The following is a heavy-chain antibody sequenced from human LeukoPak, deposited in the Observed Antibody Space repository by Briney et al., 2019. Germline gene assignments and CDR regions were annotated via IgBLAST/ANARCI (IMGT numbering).Heavy chain of an antibody. J-gene: IGHJ6*03. Sequence: SETLSLTCTVSGGSISYHYWSWIRQPPGKGLEWIGYIYNSGSTNYNPSLMSRVTISVDTSKNQFSLNLSSVTAADTAVYYCARDSRFSDNSGYYYSHYYMDVWGKGTTVTVSS. D-gene: IGHD3-22*01. V-gene: IGHV4-59*11. CDR2: IYNSGST. CDR3: ARDSRFSDNSGYYYSHYYMDV. CDR1: GGSISYHY.